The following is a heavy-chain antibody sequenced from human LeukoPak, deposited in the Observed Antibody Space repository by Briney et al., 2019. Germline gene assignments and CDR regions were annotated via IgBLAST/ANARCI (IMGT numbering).Heavy chain of an antibody. V-gene: IGHV1-69*13. J-gene: IGHJ6*03. CDR2: IIPIFGTA. D-gene: IGHD3-9*01. CDR1: GGTFSSYA. Sequence: GASVKVSCKASGGTFSSYAISWVRQAPGQGLEWMGGIIPIFGTANYAQKFQGRVTITADESTSTAYMELSSLRSKDTAVYYCASWGKYYDILTGYYYYYMDVWGKGTTVTVSS. CDR3: ASWGKYYDILTGYYYYYMDV.